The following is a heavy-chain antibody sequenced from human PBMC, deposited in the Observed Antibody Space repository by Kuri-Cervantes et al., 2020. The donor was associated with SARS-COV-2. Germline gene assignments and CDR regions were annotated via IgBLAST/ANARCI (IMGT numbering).Heavy chain of an antibody. D-gene: IGHD1-1*01. CDR3: TTGGTKTPFAFDI. J-gene: IGHJ3*02. CDR2: IKSKSDDGTT. Sequence: GGSLRLSCAASGFTFSSYWMSWVRQAPGKGLEWVGRIKSKSDDGTTDYAAPVKGRFTLSRDDLENTVYLQMNSLKPEDRAVYYCTTGGTKTPFAFDIWGQGTMVTVSS. V-gene: IGHV3-15*01. CDR1: GFTFSSYW.